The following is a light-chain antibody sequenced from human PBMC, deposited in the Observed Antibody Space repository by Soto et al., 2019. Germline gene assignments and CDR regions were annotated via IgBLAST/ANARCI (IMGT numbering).Light chain of an antibody. CDR1: SSDIGGYDY. CDR3: SSFTSSTTRV. CDR2: DVS. Sequence: QSVLTQPASVSGSPGQSITISCTGSSSDIGGYDYVSWYQQYPGKAPTLMIYDVSNRPSGVSNRFSGSKSGNTASLTISGLQADDEADYYCSSFTSSTTRVFGTGTKVTVL. J-gene: IGLJ1*01. V-gene: IGLV2-14*03.